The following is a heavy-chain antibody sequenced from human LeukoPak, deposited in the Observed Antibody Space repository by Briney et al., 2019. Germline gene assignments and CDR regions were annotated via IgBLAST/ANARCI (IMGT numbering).Heavy chain of an antibody. J-gene: IGHJ6*03. V-gene: IGHV1-46*01. CDR1: GYTFTSYY. CDR2: INPSGGST. CDR3: ARHGGGTTDYYYYYYMDV. D-gene: IGHD1-7*01. Sequence: ASVKVSCKASGYTFTSYYMHWVRQAPGQGLEWMGIINPSGGSTSYAQKFQGRVTMTRDTSTSTVYMELSSLRSEDTAVYYCARHGGGTTDYYYYYYMDVWGKGTTVTVSS.